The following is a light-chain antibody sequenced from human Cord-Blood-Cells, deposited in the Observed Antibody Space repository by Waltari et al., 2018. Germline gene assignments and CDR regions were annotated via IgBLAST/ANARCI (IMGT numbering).Light chain of an antibody. CDR3: QQYGSSRT. V-gene: IGKV3-20*01. CDR1: QSVSSSY. J-gene: IGKJ2*01. Sequence: EIVLTQSPGTLSLSPGERATLSGRASQSVSSSYLAGYQQKPGQAPRLLIYGASSRATGIPDRFSGSGSGTDFTLTISRLEPEDFAVYYCQQYGSSRTFGQGTKLEIK. CDR2: GAS.